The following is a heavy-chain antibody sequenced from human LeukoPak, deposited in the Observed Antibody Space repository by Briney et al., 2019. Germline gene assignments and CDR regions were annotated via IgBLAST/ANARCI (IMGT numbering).Heavy chain of an antibody. CDR1: GGSFSGYY. CDR3: ARGRILNWFDP. Sequence: SETLSLTCAVYGGSFSGYYWSWIRQPPGKGLEWIGEINHSGSTNYNPSLKSRVTISVDTSKSQFSLKLSSVTAADTAVYYCARGRILNWFDPWGQGTLVTVSS. J-gene: IGHJ5*02. D-gene: IGHD2-21*01. V-gene: IGHV4-34*01. CDR2: INHSGST.